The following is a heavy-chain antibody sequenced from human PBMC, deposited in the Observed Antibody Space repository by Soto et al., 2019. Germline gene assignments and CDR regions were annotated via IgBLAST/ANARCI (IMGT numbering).Heavy chain of an antibody. CDR1: GFTFSSYG. D-gene: IGHD6-6*01. V-gene: IGHV3-30*03. CDR2: ISYDGSNK. J-gene: IGHJ6*02. Sequence: GGSLRLSCAASGFTFSSYGMHWVRQAPGKGLEWVAVISYDGSNKYYADSVKDRFTISRDNSKNTLYLQMNSLRAEDTAVYYCATSWYSSSSRKGYGMDVWGQGTTVTVSS. CDR3: ATSWYSSSSRKGYGMDV.